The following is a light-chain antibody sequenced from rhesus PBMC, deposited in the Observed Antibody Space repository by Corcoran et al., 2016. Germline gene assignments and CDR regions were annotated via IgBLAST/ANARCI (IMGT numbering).Light chain of an antibody. V-gene: IGKV1-25*01. CDR3: QQHNSYPLT. Sequence: DIQMTQSPSSLSASVGDTVTITCQASQGISKYLAWYQQIPGKAPKLLIYDASTLQSGVPSRFSGSGSGTEFTLTISSLQPEDFVTYFCQQHNSYPLTFGGGTKVEL. CDR2: DAS. J-gene: IGKJ4*01. CDR1: QGISKY.